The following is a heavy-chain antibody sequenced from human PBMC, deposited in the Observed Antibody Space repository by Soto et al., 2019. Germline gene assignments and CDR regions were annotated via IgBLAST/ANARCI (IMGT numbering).Heavy chain of an antibody. J-gene: IGHJ2*01. Sequence: PGGSLRLSCAASGFTFSSYEMNWVRQAPGKGLEWVSYISSSGSTKYYADSVKGRFTISRDNAKKSLYLQINSLRAEDTAVYYCARESCSSNTCPDWYFDLWGRGTLVTVSS. CDR3: ARESCSSNTCPDWYFDL. D-gene: IGHD2-2*01. CDR1: GFTFSSYE. CDR2: ISSSGSTK. V-gene: IGHV3-48*03.